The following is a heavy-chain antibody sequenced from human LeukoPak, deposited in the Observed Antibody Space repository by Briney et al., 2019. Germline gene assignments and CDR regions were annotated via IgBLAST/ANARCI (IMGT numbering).Heavy chain of an antibody. V-gene: IGHV3-74*01. D-gene: IGHD2-2*03. CDR1: GFTFSSYW. Sequence: GGSLRLSCAASGFTFSSYWMHWVRQAPGKGLVWVSRINSDGSSTSYADSVKGRFTISRDNAKNTLYLQMNSLRAEDTAVYYCARDARRWIPTDYYYYMDVWGKGTTVTVSS. CDR2: INSDGSST. J-gene: IGHJ6*03. CDR3: ARDARRWIPTDYYYYMDV.